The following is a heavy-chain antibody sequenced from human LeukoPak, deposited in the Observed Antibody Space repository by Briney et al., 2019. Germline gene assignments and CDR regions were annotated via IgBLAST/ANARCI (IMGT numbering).Heavy chain of an antibody. Sequence: PSETLSLTCTVSGGSISSYYWSWIRQPPGKGLEWIGYIYYSGSTNYNPSLKSRVTISVDTSKNQFSLKLSSVTAADTAVYYCARVDYGGNDYWGQGTLVTVSS. D-gene: IGHD4-23*01. CDR2: IYYSGST. J-gene: IGHJ4*02. CDR3: ARVDYGGNDY. V-gene: IGHV4-59*01. CDR1: GGSISSYY.